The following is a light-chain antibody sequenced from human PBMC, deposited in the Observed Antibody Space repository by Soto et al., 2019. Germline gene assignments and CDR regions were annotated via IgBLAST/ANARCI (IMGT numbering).Light chain of an antibody. V-gene: IGKV3-15*01. CDR1: QSVSNN. Sequence: EIVMTHSPATLSVSPGERATLSCRASQSVSNNLAWYQQKPGQAPRLLIYGASTRATAIPARFSGSGSGTEFTLTISSLQSEDFAVYFCQQYDNWKYTFGQGTKVDIX. CDR3: QQYDNWKYT. CDR2: GAS. J-gene: IGKJ2*01.